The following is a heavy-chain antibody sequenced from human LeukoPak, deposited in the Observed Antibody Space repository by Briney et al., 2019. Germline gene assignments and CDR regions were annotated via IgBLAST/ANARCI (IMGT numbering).Heavy chain of an antibody. Sequence: PGGPLRLSCTASGFTFDKYAMEWVRQAPGKGLEWVAVISANGSNKYYWASERGRFTSSRDNSKNTIYLQMNDVRPEDTAIYYCARDGHYGSGAMGYFDNWGQGTLVTVSS. D-gene: IGHD3-10*01. CDR1: GFTFDKYA. V-gene: IGHV3-30*04. CDR2: ISANGSNK. CDR3: ARDGHYGSGAMGYFDN. J-gene: IGHJ4*02.